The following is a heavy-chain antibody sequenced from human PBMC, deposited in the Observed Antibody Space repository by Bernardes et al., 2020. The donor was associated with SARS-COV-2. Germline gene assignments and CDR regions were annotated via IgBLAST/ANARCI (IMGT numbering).Heavy chain of an antibody. D-gene: IGHD3-3*01. V-gene: IGHV3-23*01. CDR3: EKMGLAPGSTIGGEWLRFDY. Sequence: GGSLRLSCAASGFTLISTTMSWVRQAPGRGLEWVSSITGSGHTTYSAYSVKGRFTISRDISKNTLYLQMGSLRPEDTAVYYCEKMGLAPGSTIGGEWLRFDYWGQGAQGTDSS. CDR1: GFTLISTT. CDR2: ITGSGHTT. J-gene: IGHJ4*02.